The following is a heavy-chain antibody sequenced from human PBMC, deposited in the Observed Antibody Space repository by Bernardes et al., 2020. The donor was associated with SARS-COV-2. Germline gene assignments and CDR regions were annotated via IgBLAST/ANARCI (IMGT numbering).Heavy chain of an antibody. D-gene: IGHD2-2*01. CDR1: GYTFTSYD. J-gene: IGHJ5*02. V-gene: IGHV1-8*01. Sequence: ASVKVSCKASGYTFTSYDINWVRQATGQGLEWMGWMNPNSGNTGYAQKFQGRVTMTRNTSISTAYMELSSLRSEDTAVYYCARGRLVVPASQKVPRFDPWGQGTLVTVSS. CDR3: ARGRLVVPASQKVPRFDP. CDR2: MNPNSGNT.